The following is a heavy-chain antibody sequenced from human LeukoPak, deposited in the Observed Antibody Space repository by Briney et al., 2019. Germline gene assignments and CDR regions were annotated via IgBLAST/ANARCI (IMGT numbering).Heavy chain of an antibody. Sequence: GGSLRLSCATSGFTLSHYWMSRVRQAPGKGLEWVANVNNDGSVRFYVESVKGRFTIYRDNARNSLYLHMNNLRIEDTAMYYCARDYYGPAEYGGPGTLVTVSS. V-gene: IGHV3-7*01. CDR3: ARDYYGPAEY. CDR1: GFTLSHYW. D-gene: IGHD3-10*01. J-gene: IGHJ4*02. CDR2: VNNDGSVR.